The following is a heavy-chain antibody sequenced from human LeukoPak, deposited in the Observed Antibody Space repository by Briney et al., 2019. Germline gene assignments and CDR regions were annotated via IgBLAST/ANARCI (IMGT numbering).Heavy chain of an antibody. V-gene: IGHV1-69*13. Sequence: GASVKVSCKASGGTFSSYAISWVRQAPGQGLEWMGGIIPIFGTANYAQKFQGRVTITADESTSTAYMELSSLRAEDTAVYYCARDRYYYDSSGYYYNAFDIWGQGSMVTVSS. CDR3: ARDRYYYDSSGYYYNAFDI. J-gene: IGHJ3*02. CDR1: GGTFSSYA. D-gene: IGHD3-22*01. CDR2: IIPIFGTA.